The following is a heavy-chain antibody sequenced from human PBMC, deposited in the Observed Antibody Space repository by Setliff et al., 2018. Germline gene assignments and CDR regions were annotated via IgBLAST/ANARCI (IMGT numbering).Heavy chain of an antibody. V-gene: IGHV1-18*01. CDR2: ISVYNSNT. Sequence: ASVKVSCKASGGTFSSYVISWVRQAPGQGLEWMGWISVYNSNTNYAEKLRGRVTMTTDTSTSTAYMELRSLRSDDTAVYYCARVPRLEWLLPTFDSWGQGTLVTVSS. CDR3: ARVPRLEWLLPTFDS. D-gene: IGHD3-3*01. CDR1: GGTFSSYV. J-gene: IGHJ4*02.